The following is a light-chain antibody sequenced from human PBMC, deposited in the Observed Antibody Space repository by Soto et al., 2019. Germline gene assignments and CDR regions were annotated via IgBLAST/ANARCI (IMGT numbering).Light chain of an antibody. J-gene: IGLJ1*01. CDR1: NIGSKS. Sequence: SYELTQPPSVSVAPGQTARITCGGNNIGSKSVHWYQQKPGKAPVLVVYDDSDRPSGIPERFSGSNSGNTATLTISRVEAGDEADYYCQVWDSSSDHGVFGTGTKVTV. V-gene: IGLV3-21*02. CDR3: QVWDSSSDHGV. CDR2: DDS.